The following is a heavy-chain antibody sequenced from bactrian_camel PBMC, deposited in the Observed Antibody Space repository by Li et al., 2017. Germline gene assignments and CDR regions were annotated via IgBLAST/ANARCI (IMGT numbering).Heavy chain of an antibody. CDR1: GYTYNRNC. CDR2: IATGSGNT. Sequence: HVQLVESGGGSVQAGGSLRLSCAASGYTYNRNCMAWFRQAPGKEREGVARIATGSGNTYYADSVKGRFTISKDNAKNTLYLEMNSLKPEDTAIYYCAADLVRCRVENPPKRYVGKGTQVTVS. V-gene: IGHV3S1*01. D-gene: IGHD1*01. J-gene: IGHJ4*01.